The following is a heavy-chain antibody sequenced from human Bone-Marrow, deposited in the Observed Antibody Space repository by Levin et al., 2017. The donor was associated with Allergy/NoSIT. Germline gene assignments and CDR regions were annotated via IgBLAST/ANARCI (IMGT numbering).Heavy chain of an antibody. D-gene: IGHD4-11*01. V-gene: IGHV4-59*08. CDR2: IYSSGST. Sequence: PSETLSLTCTVSGGSISSFYWSWIRQPPGKGLEWIGYIYSSGSTILNPSLKSRVTISVDTSKNQFSLRLNSVTAADTAVYYCARGVRDYSDDWGQGTLVTFSS. CDR1: GGSISSFY. CDR3: ARGVRDYSDD. J-gene: IGHJ4*02.